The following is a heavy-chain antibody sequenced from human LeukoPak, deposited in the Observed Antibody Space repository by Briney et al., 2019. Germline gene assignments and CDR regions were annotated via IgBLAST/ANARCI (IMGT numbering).Heavy chain of an antibody. CDR3: ATPGRRWDYFDF. V-gene: IGHV3-15*01. D-gene: IGHD5-24*01. CDR2: IKTKGDGGTT. Sequence: GSLRLSCAPSGFSLTSYAMTWVRQAPGEGLEWIGRIKTKGDGGTTDYAAPVKGRFTISRDDSKNTVYLQMNSLKIEDTAVYSCATPGRRWDYFDFWGRGTLVTVSP. J-gene: IGHJ4*02. CDR1: GFSLTSYA.